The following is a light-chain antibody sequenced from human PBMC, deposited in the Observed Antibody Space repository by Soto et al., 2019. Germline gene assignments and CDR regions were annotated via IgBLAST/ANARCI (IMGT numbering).Light chain of an antibody. J-gene: IGKJ2*01. V-gene: IGKV3-15*01. Sequence: EIEMTQSPATLSVSPGERATLSCRASQSVSSNLAWYQQKPGQAPRLLLYGASTRATGIPARFSGSGSGTEFTLTISSLQSADFAVYYCQQYNNWPPYTFGQGTKLEIK. CDR1: QSVSSN. CDR3: QQYNNWPPYT. CDR2: GAS.